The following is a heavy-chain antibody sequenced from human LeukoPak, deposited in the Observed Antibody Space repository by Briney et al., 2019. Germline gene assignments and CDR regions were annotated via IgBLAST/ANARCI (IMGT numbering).Heavy chain of an antibody. J-gene: IGHJ4*02. CDR1: GGSISSGGYY. D-gene: IGHD3-3*01. Sequence: SETLSLTCTVSGGSISSGGYYWSWIRQHPGKGLEWIGYIYYSGSTYYNPSLKSRVTISVDTSKNQFSLKLSSATAADTAVYYCARAASPDFWSGYYMNYFDYWGQGTLVTVSS. CDR2: IYYSGST. CDR3: ARAASPDFWSGYYMNYFDY. V-gene: IGHV4-31*03.